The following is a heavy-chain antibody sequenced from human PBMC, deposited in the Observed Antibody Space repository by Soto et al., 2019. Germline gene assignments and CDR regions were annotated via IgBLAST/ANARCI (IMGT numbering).Heavy chain of an antibody. CDR3: AKGPVEGLRWLGPYYYGMDV. J-gene: IGHJ6*02. Sequence: GGSLRLSCAASGFTFSSYAMSWVRQAPGKGLEWVSAISGSGGSTYYADSVKGRFTISRDNSKNTLYLQMNSLRAEDTAVYYCAKGPVEGLRWLGPYYYGMDVWGQGTTVTVSS. V-gene: IGHV3-23*01. CDR1: GFTFSSYA. CDR2: ISGSGGST. D-gene: IGHD4-17*01.